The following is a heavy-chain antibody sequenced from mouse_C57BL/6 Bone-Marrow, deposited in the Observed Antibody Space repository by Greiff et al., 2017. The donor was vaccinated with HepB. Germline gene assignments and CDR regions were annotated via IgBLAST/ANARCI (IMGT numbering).Heavy chain of an antibody. Sequence: VQLKESGPGLVKPSQSLFLTCSVTGYPITSVYYWNWIRQFPGNKLEWLGYISYDGSNNYNPSLKNRISITRYTSKNQFFLKLNSVTIENTATYNCARDGYYGYDGWGQGTTLTVSS. D-gene: IGHD2-2*01. J-gene: IGHJ2*01. CDR3: ARDGYYGYDG. CDR1: GYPITSVYY. V-gene: IGHV3-6*01. CDR2: ISYDGSN.